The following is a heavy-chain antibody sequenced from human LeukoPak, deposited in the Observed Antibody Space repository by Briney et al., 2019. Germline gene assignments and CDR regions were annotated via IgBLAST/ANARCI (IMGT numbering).Heavy chain of an antibody. D-gene: IGHD4-11*01. Sequence: PSETLSLTCTVSGGSISSYYWNWIRQPAGKGLEWIGRIYISGNTNYNPSLKSRVTMSLDTSTNQFSLKLSSVTAADTAVYYCARERSATVNTHYFDSWGPGTLVTVSS. CDR3: ARERSATVNTHYFDS. J-gene: IGHJ4*02. CDR1: GGSISSYY. CDR2: IYISGNT. V-gene: IGHV4-4*07.